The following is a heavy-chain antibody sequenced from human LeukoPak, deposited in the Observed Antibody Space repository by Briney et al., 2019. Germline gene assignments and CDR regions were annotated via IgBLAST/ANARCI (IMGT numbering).Heavy chain of an antibody. J-gene: IGHJ5*02. V-gene: IGHV1-8*01. CDR3: ARGPYCSSFSCPYWFDP. Sequence: ASVKVSGKASGYTFTNYDINWVRQATGQGLEWMGWMNPNSGNTGYAQKFQGRVTMTRNTSISTAYMELSSLRSEDTAVYYCARGPYCSSFSCPYWFDPWGQGTPVTVSS. CDR1: GYTFTNYD. D-gene: IGHD2-2*01. CDR2: MNPNSGNT.